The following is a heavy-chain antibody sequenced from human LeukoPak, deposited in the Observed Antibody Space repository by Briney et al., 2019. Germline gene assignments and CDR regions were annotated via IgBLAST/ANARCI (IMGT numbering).Heavy chain of an antibody. D-gene: IGHD3-10*01. CDR3: ARNRYYYGSGSSSDAFDI. CDR2: IYPGDSDT. V-gene: IGHV5-51*01. CDR1: GYSFTSYW. Sequence: GESLKISCKGSGYSFTSYWIGWVRQMPGKGLEWMGIIYPGDSDTRYSPSFQGQVTISADKSISTAYLQWSSLKASDTAMYYCARNRYYYGSGSSSDAFDIWGQGTMVTVSS. J-gene: IGHJ3*02.